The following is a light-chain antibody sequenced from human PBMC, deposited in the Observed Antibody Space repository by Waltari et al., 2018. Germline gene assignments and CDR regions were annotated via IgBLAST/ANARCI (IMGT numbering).Light chain of an antibody. Sequence: DIQMTQSPSTLSVSVGDRVTITCRASQTIHNYLAWYQQKPGEAPKVMIYDASTLETGVPSRFSGSGFGTDFSLTISSLQPDDFATYWCQQYNIYSPQAFGQGTKVEVK. CDR2: DAS. CDR1: QTIHNY. J-gene: IGKJ1*01. V-gene: IGKV1-5*01. CDR3: QQYNIYSPQA.